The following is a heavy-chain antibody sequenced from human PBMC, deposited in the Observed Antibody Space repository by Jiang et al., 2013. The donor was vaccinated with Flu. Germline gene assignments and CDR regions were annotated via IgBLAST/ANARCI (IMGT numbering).Heavy chain of an antibody. CDR2: ISAYNGNT. Sequence: GAEVKKPGSSVKVSCKASGGTFSSYGISWVRQAPGQGLEWMGWISAYNGNTNYAQKLQGRVTMTTDTSTSTAYMELRSLRSDDTAVYYCARGGAYCSGGSCDDDYWGQGTLVTVSS. V-gene: IGHV1-18*01. CDR3: ARGGAYCSGGSCDDDY. D-gene: IGHD2-15*01. CDR1: GGTFSSYG. J-gene: IGHJ4*02.